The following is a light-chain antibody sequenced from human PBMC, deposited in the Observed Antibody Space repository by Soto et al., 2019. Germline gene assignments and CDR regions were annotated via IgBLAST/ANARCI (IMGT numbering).Light chain of an antibody. V-gene: IGKV3-11*01. J-gene: IGKJ1*01. CDR1: QSVSSY. CDR3: QQRSYWT. Sequence: IVLTQSPATLSLSPGERATLSCRASQSVSSYLAWYQQKPGQAPRLLIYDASNRATGIPARFSGSGSGTDFTLTISSLEPEDFAVYYCQQRSYWTFGQGTKLEIK. CDR2: DAS.